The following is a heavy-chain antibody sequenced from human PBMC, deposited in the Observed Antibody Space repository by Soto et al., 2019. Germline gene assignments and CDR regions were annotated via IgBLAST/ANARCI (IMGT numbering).Heavy chain of an antibody. D-gene: IGHD5-18*01. Sequence: GESLKISCKGSGYSFTSYWIGWVRQMPGKGLEWVGIIYPGDSDTRYSPSFQGQVTISADKSISTAYLQWSSLKASDTAMYYCARSSYGNYYYYGMDVWGQGTTVTVSS. CDR1: GYSFTSYW. V-gene: IGHV5-51*01. CDR3: ARSSYGNYYYYGMDV. CDR2: IYPGDSDT. J-gene: IGHJ6*02.